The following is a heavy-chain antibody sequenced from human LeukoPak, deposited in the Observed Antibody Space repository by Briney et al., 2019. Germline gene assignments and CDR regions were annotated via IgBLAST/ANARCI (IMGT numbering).Heavy chain of an antibody. CDR1: GGSISSYY. D-gene: IGHD2-2*03. CDR3: ARHVGYCRSTSCYGAHAFDI. CDR2: IYTSGST. V-gene: IGHV4-4*09. Sequence: SSETLSLTCTVSGGSISSYYWSWVRQPPGKGLEWIGYIYTSGSTNYNPSLKSRVTISVDTSKNQFSLKLSSVTAADTAVYYCARHVGYCRSTSCYGAHAFDIWGQGTMVTVSS. J-gene: IGHJ3*02.